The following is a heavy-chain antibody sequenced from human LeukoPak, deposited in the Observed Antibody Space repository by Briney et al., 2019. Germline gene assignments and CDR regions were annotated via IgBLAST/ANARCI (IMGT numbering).Heavy chain of an antibody. CDR2: IIPIFGTA. J-gene: IGHJ4*02. D-gene: IGHD6-19*01. Sequence: SVNVSCTASGGTFSIYAISWVRQAPGQGLEWMGGIIPIFGTANYAQKFQGRVTITADESTSTAYMELSSLRSEDTAVYYCARSPRGDFGSGWYPFDYWGQGTLVTVSS. CDR3: ARSPRGDFGSGWYPFDY. CDR1: GGTFSIYA. V-gene: IGHV1-69*13.